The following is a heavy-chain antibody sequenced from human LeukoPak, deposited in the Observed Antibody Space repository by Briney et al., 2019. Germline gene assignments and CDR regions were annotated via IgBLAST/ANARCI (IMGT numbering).Heavy chain of an antibody. Sequence: SETLSLTCTVSGGSISSYYWSWIRQPAGKGLEWIGRIYTSGSTNYNPSLKSRVTISVDKSKNQFSLKLSSVTAADTAVYYCARGRVYYYYYMDVWGKGTTVTVSS. CDR2: IYTSGST. D-gene: IGHD5-24*01. CDR1: GGSISSYY. CDR3: ARGRVYYYYYMDV. J-gene: IGHJ6*03. V-gene: IGHV4-4*07.